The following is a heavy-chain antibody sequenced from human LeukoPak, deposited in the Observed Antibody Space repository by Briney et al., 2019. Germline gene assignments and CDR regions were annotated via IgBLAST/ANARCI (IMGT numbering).Heavy chain of an antibody. CDR1: GFTFSRYA. V-gene: IGHV3-21*05. D-gene: IGHD2-2*01. CDR3: ARDTFQPGLIDS. CDR2: INTDSSDI. Sequence: GGSLRLSCAASGFTFSRYAMNWVRQAPGKGLEWDSYINTDSSDIHYADSVKGRFTISRDNARNTLYLQLSSLRAEDSAVYYCARDTFQPGLIDSWGQGTLVTVSS. J-gene: IGHJ4*02.